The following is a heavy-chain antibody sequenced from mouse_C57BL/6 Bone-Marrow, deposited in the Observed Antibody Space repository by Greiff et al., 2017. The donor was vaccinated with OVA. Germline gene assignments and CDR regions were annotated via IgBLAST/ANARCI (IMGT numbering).Heavy chain of an antibody. CDR2: IHPSDSDT. J-gene: IGHJ2*01. CDR1: GYTFTSYW. D-gene: IGHD1-1*01. V-gene: IGHV1-74*01. Sequence: QVQLQQPGAELVKPGASVKESCKASGYTFTSYWMHWVKQRPGQGLEWIGRIHPSDSDTNYNQKFKGKATLTVDKSSSTAYMQLSSLTSEDSAVYYCAISITTVVASYYFDYWGQGTTLTVSS. CDR3: AISITTVVASYYFDY.